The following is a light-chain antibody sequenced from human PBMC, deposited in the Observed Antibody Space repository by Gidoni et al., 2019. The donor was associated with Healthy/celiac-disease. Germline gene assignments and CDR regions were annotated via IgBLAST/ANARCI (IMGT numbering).Light chain of an antibody. Sequence: QSALTQPASVSGSPRQSITISCTGTSSDVGGYNYVSWYQQHPGKAPKLMIYEVSNRPSGVSNRFSGSKSGNTASLTISGLQAEDEADYYCSSYTSSSTLEGVFGGGTKLTVL. CDR2: EVS. CDR1: SSDVGGYNY. V-gene: IGLV2-14*01. J-gene: IGLJ3*02. CDR3: SSYTSSSTLEGV.